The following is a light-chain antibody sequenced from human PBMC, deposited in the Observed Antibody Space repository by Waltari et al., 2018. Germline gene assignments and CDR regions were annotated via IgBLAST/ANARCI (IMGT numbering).Light chain of an antibody. CDR1: QSVSTSY. J-gene: IGKJ2*01. CDR3: QQYGSSPYT. Sequence: EIVLTQSPGTLSLSPGERATLSCRASQSVSTSYLAWYQQKPGQAPRLLITGASSGATGIPDRFSGSGSGTDFTLTTSRLEHEDFAVYYCQQYGSSPYTFGQGTKLEIK. CDR2: GAS. V-gene: IGKV3-20*01.